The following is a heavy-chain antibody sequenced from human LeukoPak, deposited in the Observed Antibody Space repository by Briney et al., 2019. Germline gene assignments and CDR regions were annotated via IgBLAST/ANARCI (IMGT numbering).Heavy chain of an antibody. CDR2: IIPIFGTA. CDR1: GYTFTSYG. J-gene: IGHJ6*02. D-gene: IGHD3-3*01. CDR3: ARSLILRFLEWLPRGDEYYYYYGMDV. V-gene: IGHV1-69*13. Sequence: GASVKVSCKASGYTFTSYGISWVRQAPGQGLEWMGGIIPIFGTANYAQKFQGRVTITADESTSTAYMELSSLRSEDTAVYYCARSLILRFLEWLPRGDEYYYYYGMDVWGQGTTVTVSS.